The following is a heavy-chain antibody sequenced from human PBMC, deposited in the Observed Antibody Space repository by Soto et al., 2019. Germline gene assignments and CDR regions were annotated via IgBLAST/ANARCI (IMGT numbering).Heavy chain of an antibody. D-gene: IGHD3-10*01. CDR1: GFTFSDYY. CDR2: ISSSGLTT. CDR3: ARYGTRGDW. Sequence: GGSLRLSCAASGFTFSDYYMSWIRQAPGKGLEWVSYISSSGLTTYYADFAEGRFTTSRDNAKDSLYLHLNSLRVGDTAVYYCARYGTRGDWWGLGTQVTVSS. V-gene: IGHV3-11*04. J-gene: IGHJ5*01.